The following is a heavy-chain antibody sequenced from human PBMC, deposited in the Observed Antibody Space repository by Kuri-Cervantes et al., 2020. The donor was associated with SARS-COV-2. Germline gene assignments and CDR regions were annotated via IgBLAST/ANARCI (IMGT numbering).Heavy chain of an antibody. J-gene: IGHJ3*02. D-gene: IGHD6-6*01. Sequence: GESLKISCAASGFTVSSNYMSWVRQAPGKGLEWVSVIYSGGSTYYADSVKGRFTISRDNAKNTLYLQMNSLRAEDTAVYYCARGDSSNDAFDIWGQGTMVTVSS. CDR2: IYSGGST. V-gene: IGHV3-66*01. CDR1: GFTVSSNY. CDR3: ARGDSSNDAFDI.